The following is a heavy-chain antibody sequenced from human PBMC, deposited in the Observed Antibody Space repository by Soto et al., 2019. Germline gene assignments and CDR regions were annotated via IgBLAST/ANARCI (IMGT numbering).Heavy chain of an antibody. CDR1: GFTFTGSW. J-gene: IGHJ4*02. Sequence: EVQLVESGGGLVQPGGSLRLSCAASGFTFTGSWMHWVRQAPGKGLVWVSRINGDGSGTSYVDFVKGRFIISRDDAKNTLFLQMNGLRAEDTAVYYCARGIFGSGTANDYWGQGTLVTVPS. V-gene: IGHV3-74*01. CDR3: ARGIFGSGTANDY. CDR2: INGDGSGT. D-gene: IGHD3-10*01.